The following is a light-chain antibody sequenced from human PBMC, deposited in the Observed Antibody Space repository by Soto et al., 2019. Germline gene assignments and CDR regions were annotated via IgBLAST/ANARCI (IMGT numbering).Light chain of an antibody. CDR1: QSVGTN. J-gene: IGKJ1*01. Sequence: EIVMTQSPATMSLSPGDRAALSCRASQSVGTNLAWYQQKPGQAPTLLIYDASTRAIRLPDRFRGSGSGTEFNPTITSLQSEDFEIYYCQQYYSYPRTLGQGTQVQIK. CDR2: DAS. CDR3: QQYYSYPRT. V-gene: IGKV3-15*01.